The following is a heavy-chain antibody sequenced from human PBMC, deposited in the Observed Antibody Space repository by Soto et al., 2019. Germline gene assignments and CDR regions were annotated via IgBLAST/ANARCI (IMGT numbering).Heavy chain of an antibody. D-gene: IGHD1-1*01. CDR3: ARRAETNGWNGFGADKYYFDF. J-gene: IGHJ4*02. V-gene: IGHV1-8*01. CDR2: MNPNTGNS. CDR1: GYTFTSYD. Sequence: ASVKVSCKASGYTFTSYDIYWVRQATGQGLEWMGWMNPNTGNSGYAQKFQSRVTMASDTFISTAHMELSSLRSEDTAVYYCARRAETNGWNGFGADKYYFDFWGQGTLVSV.